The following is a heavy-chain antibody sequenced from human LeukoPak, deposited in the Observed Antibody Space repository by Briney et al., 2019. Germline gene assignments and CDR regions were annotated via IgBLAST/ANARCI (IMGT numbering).Heavy chain of an antibody. V-gene: IGHV3-11*06. Sequence: GGSLRLSCAASGFNFSDYYMSWIRQAPGKGLEWVSYISSSSSYTNYADSVKGRFTISRDNANNSLYLQMNSLRAEDTAVYYCASTGKAAAGTIDYWGQGTLVTVSS. CDR1: GFNFSDYY. CDR2: ISSSSSYT. CDR3: ASTGKAAAGTIDY. D-gene: IGHD6-13*01. J-gene: IGHJ4*02.